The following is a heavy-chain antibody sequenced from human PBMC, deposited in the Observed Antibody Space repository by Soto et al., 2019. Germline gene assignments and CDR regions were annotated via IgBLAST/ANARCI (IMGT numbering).Heavy chain of an antibody. J-gene: IGHJ6*02. CDR2: INAGNGNT. D-gene: IGHD1-26*01. Sequence: ASVKVSCKASGYTFASYAMHWVRQAPGQRLEWMGWINAGNGNTKYSQKFQGRVTITRDTSASTAYMELSSLRSEDTAVYYCASSATTADYYYGMDVWGQGTTVTVSS. CDR1: GYTFASYA. CDR3: ASSATTADYYYGMDV. V-gene: IGHV1-3*01.